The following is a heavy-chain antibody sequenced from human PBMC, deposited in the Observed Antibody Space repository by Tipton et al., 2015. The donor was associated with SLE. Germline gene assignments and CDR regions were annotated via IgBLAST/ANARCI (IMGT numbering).Heavy chain of an antibody. CDR1: GGSFSGYY. CDR2: INHSGST. J-gene: IGHJ4*02. Sequence: GLVKPSETLSLTCAVYGGSFSGYYWSWIRQPPGKGLEWIGEINHSGSTNYNPSLKSRVTISVDTSKNQFSLKLSSVTAADTAVYYCAREDKHYWGQGTLVTVSS. V-gene: IGHV4-34*01. CDR3: AREDKHY.